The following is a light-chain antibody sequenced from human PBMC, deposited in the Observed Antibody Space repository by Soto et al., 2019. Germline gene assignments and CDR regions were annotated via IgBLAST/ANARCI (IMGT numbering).Light chain of an antibody. CDR1: SSNIGNDY. J-gene: IGLJ1*01. V-gene: IGLV1-51*01. CDR3: GAWDESLNGYV. CDR2: DNN. Sequence: VLTQPPSVSAAPGQQVTISCSRSSSNIGNDYVSWYQQLPGTAPKLLIYDNNKRAAGIPDRFSGSKSGTSASLAINGLQSGDEADYYCGAWDESLNGYVFGTGTKVTVL.